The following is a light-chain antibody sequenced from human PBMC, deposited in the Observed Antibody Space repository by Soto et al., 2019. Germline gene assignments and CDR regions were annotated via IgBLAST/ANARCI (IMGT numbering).Light chain of an antibody. J-gene: IGKJ4*01. Sequence: DIVMTQSADSLAVSLGERATINCKSSQKGLYSSNNKNYLAWYQQKPGQPPKLLIYWASTRESGVPDRFSGSGSGTDFTLTISSLQAEDVAVYYCQQYYSTPLTFGGGTKVDIK. V-gene: IGKV4-1*01. CDR1: QKGLYSSNNKNY. CDR2: WAS. CDR3: QQYYSTPLT.